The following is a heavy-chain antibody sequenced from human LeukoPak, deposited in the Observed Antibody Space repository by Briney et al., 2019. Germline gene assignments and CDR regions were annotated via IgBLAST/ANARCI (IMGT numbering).Heavy chain of an antibody. D-gene: IGHD3-3*01. CDR2: IYYSGNT. V-gene: IGHV4-38-2*02. Sequence: SETLSLTCTVSGCSISSGYYWGWIRQPPGKGLEWIGNIYYSGNTFYNPSLESRVTISLDTSKNQFSLKLSSVTAADTAVYYCARVAFGVTDPWGQGTLVTVAS. J-gene: IGHJ5*02. CDR1: GCSISSGYY. CDR3: ARVAFGVTDP.